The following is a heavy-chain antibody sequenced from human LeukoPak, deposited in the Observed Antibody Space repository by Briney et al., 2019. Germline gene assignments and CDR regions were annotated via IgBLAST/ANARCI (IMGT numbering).Heavy chain of an antibody. CDR2: IHTNGST. D-gene: IGHD3-16*01. Sequence: SETLSLTCSVSGGSFSSSSYYWSWIRQPAGKGLEWIGRIHTNGSTNYNPSLKSRVTISADTSKNQFFLKLSSVTAADTAVYYCTTGGGYDAFDIWGQGTMVTVSS. J-gene: IGHJ3*02. V-gene: IGHV4-61*02. CDR1: GGSFSSSSYY. CDR3: TTGGGYDAFDI.